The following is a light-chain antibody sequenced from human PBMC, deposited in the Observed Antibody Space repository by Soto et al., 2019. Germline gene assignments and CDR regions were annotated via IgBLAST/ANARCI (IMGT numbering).Light chain of an antibody. CDR2: GAS. CDR3: QQTRSYPST. V-gene: IGKV1-9*01. Sequence: IQFTQSPSSLSASVGDSVTITCRASRGITSYLAWYQQKPGKAPNLLIYGASTLQSGVPSRFSGSGSGTDFTLTINSLQAEDFATYYCQQTRSYPSTFGGGTKVDIK. J-gene: IGKJ4*01. CDR1: RGITSY.